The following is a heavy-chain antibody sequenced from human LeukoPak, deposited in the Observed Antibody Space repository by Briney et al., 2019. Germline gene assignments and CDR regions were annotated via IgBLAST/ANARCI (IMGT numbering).Heavy chain of an antibody. CDR1: GCTFTSYA. CDR2: INAGNGNT. Sequence: ASVKVSCKASGCTFTSYAMHWVRQAPGQRLEWMGWINAGNGNTKYSQKFQGRVTITRDTSASTAYMELSSLRSEDTAVYYCARDRGYSYGLFGYWGQGTLVTVSS. J-gene: IGHJ4*02. V-gene: IGHV1-3*01. D-gene: IGHD5-18*01. CDR3: ARDRGYSYGLFGY.